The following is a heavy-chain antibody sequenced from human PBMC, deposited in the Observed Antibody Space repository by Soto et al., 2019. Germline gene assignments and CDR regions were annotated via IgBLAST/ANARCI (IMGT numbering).Heavy chain of an antibody. CDR2: ISSSSGDTI. D-gene: IGHD2-2*01. CDR3: AGGTSVHGGVFDY. Sequence: QVQLVESGGGLVKPGGSLRLSCAASGFTFSDSYMSWIRQAPGKGLEWISFISSSSGDTILYADSVRGRFTISRDNAKNSLYLQMNSLRAEDTAVYYCAGGTSVHGGVFDYWGQGTLVTVSS. V-gene: IGHV3-11*01. CDR1: GFTFSDSY. J-gene: IGHJ4*02.